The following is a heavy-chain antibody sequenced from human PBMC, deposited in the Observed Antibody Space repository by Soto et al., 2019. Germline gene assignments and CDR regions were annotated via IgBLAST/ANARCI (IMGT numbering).Heavy chain of an antibody. J-gene: IGHJ3*02. D-gene: IGHD3-22*01. Sequence: EVQLLESGGGLRQPGGSLRLSCVASGYNFNKYAVSWVRQAPGKGLEWVSAISSGGDNTHYADSVKGRFTITRDNSKNRLYLEMNSLTVEDTAVYYCVRRAQYFDGTGFHAFDICGQGTRVTVSS. V-gene: IGHV3-23*01. CDR3: VRRAQYFDGTGFHAFDI. CDR1: GYNFNKYA. CDR2: ISSGGDNT.